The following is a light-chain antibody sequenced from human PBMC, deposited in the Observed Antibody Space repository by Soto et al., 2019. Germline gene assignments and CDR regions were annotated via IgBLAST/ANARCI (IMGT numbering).Light chain of an antibody. CDR1: NSNIGASND. J-gene: IGLJ3*02. CDR3: HSYDSSLSGSV. Sequence: QSVLTQPPSVSGAQGQRVTISCTGGNSNIGASNDVHWYQQIPGTAPKLLIYGDNNRPSGVPDRFSGSKSGTSASLAITGLQAEDEADYYCHSYDSSLSGSVFGGGTKVTVL. CDR2: GDN. V-gene: IGLV1-40*01.